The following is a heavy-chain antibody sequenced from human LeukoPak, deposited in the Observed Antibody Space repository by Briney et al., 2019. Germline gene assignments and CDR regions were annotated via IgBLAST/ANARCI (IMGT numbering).Heavy chain of an antibody. CDR1: GFTFSSYA. CDR2: ISGSGGST. Sequence: PGGSLRLSCAASGFTFSSYAMSWVRQAPGKGLEWVSAISGSGGSTYYADSVKGRSTISRDNSKNTLYLQMNSLRAEDTAVYYCANFPVGGSYYGWFDPWGQGTLVTVSS. CDR3: ANFPVGGSYYGWFDP. J-gene: IGHJ5*02. D-gene: IGHD1-26*01. V-gene: IGHV3-23*01.